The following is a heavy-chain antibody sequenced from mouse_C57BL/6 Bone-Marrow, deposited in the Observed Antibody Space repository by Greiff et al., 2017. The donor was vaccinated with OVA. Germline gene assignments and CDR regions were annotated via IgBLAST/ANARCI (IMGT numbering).Heavy chain of an antibody. CDR1: GFTFSDYG. Sequence: EVKVMESGGGLVKPGGSLKFSCAASGFTFSDYGMHWVRQAPEQGLEWVAYISSGSSTIYYADTVKGRFTISRDNAKITLFLQMTSLRSEDTAMYYYARPDYCSSFDYWGQGTTLTVAS. V-gene: IGHV5-17*01. J-gene: IGHJ2*01. CDR2: ISSGSSTI. D-gene: IGHD1-1*01. CDR3: ARPDYCSSFDY.